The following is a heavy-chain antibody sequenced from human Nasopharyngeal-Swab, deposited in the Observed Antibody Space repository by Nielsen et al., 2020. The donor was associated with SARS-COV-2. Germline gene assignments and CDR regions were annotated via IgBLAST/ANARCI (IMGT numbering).Heavy chain of an antibody. CDR2: ISGSGGST. CDR1: GFIFRNYW. Sequence: GESLKISCTASGFIFRNYWMHWVRQAPGKGLEWVSAISGSGGSTYYADSVKGRFTISRDNSKNTLYLQMNSLRAEDTAVYYCAKGERITIFGVVTPFDYWGQGTLVTVSS. V-gene: IGHV3-23*01. CDR3: AKGERITIFGVVTPFDY. D-gene: IGHD3-3*01. J-gene: IGHJ4*02.